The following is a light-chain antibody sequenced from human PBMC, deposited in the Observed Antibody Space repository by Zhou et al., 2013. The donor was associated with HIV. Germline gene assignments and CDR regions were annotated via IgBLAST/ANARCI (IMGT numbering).Light chain of an antibody. J-gene: IGKJ4*01. CDR3: QQYNTYPLT. CDR2: VAS. V-gene: IGKV1-16*01. Sequence: DIQMTQSPSSLSASVGDRVTITCRASQAISNYLAWFQQKPGKAPKCLISVASSLQSGVPSRFSGSGFGTDFTLTISSLQPEDFATYYCQQYNTYPLTFGEGPRWRSN. CDR1: QAISNY.